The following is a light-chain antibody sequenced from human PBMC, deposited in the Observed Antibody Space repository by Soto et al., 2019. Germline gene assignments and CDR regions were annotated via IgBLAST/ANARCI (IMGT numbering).Light chain of an antibody. Sequence: QSVLTQPPSVSGAPGQRVTISCTGSSSNIGAGYDVHWYQQLPGTAPKLLIYGNSHRPSGVPDRFSGSKSGTSASLAITGLQAEDEADYYCQSYDSSLSGSLFGGGTKLTVL. CDR1: SSNIGAGYD. CDR2: GNS. J-gene: IGLJ2*01. CDR3: QSYDSSLSGSL. V-gene: IGLV1-40*01.